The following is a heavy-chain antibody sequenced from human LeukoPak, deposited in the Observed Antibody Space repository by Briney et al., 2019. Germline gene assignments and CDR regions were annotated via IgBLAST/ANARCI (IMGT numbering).Heavy chain of an antibody. CDR1: GDSISSYF. CDR3: ARDSHSVDTATPRGFDP. Sequence: PSETLSLTCTVSGDSISSYFWSWTRQPPGKGLEWIGYFHDSGSANYNPSLKSRITMSVDTSKNQFSLKLRSVTAADTAVYYCARDSHSVDTATPRGFDPWGQGTLVTVSS. D-gene: IGHD2-15*01. J-gene: IGHJ5*02. V-gene: IGHV4-59*01. CDR2: FHDSGSA.